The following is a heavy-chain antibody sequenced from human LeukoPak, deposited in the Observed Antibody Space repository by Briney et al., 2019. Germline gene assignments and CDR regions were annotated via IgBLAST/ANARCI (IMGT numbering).Heavy chain of an antibody. V-gene: IGHV5-51*01. CDR3: AIAPSPYSSGWYRDY. CDR2: IYPGDSDT. Sequence: GESLKISCKGSGYSFTSYWIGWVRQMPGKGLEWMGIIYPGDSDTRYSPSFQGQVTISADKSISTAYLQWSSLKASDTAMYYCAIAPSPYSSGWYRDYWGQGTLVTVSS. CDR1: GYSFTSYW. J-gene: IGHJ4*02. D-gene: IGHD6-13*01.